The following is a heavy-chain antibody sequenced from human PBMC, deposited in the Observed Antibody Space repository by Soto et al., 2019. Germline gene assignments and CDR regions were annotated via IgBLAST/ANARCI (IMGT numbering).Heavy chain of an antibody. CDR2: IRSKANSYAT. CDR3: TTRQVGIAVAVVIDAFEI. J-gene: IGHJ3*02. D-gene: IGHD6-19*01. V-gene: IGHV3-73*01. Sequence: GGSLRLPCAASGFTFSGSAMHWVRQASGKGLEWVGRIRSKANSYATAYAASVKGRFTISRDDSKNTAYLQMNSLKTEDTAVYYCTTRQVGIAVAVVIDAFEIWGQGTMVTVSS. CDR1: GFTFSGSA.